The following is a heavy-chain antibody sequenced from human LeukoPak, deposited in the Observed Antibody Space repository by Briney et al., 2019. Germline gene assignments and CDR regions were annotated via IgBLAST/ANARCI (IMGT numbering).Heavy chain of an antibody. CDR2: IYTSEET. Sequence: PSETLSLTCTVSGGSISRYYWSWIRQSPGKGLEWIGFIYTSEETNYNTSPKSRFTISVDTSKNQFSLKMSSVTAADTAVYYCARHARITIFEGWLDPGGQGTLVTVSA. CDR3: ARHARITIFEGWLDP. D-gene: IGHD3-3*01. V-gene: IGHV4-4*09. CDR1: GGSISRYY. J-gene: IGHJ5*02.